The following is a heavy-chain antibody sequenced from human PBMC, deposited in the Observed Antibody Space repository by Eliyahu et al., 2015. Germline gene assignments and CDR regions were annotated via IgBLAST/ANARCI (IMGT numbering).Heavy chain of an antibody. Sequence: QVQLHQWGAGLLKPSETLSLTCTXYXGSFTNYNWNLXRQPPGKGLEWIGEINPSGTTNYNPSLKSRVTISVDTPKRQISLRLSSVTAADTAVYYCARGVDFWSGYPYDYWGQGTLFTVSS. CDR2: INPSGTT. CDR1: XGSFTNYN. J-gene: IGHJ4*02. CDR3: ARGVDFWSGYPYDY. V-gene: IGHV4-34*01. D-gene: IGHD3-3*01.